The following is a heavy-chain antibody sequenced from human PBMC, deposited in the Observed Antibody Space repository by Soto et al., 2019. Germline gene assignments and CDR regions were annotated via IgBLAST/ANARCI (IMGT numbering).Heavy chain of an antibody. CDR3: AQRQDHGIGLTGTFDS. Sequence: QITLKESGPTLVKPTQTLTLTCTFSGFSFSTTGVGVGWIRQPPGKALEWLALIYWDDDKRYSPSLKSRLTIPXXTXKXXVVPTMPNMHPVETATYYCAQRQDHGIGLTGTFDSWGHGPLVTVSS. CDR1: GFSFSTTGVG. CDR2: IYWDDDK. J-gene: IGHJ4*01. D-gene: IGHD6-19*01. V-gene: IGHV2-5*02.